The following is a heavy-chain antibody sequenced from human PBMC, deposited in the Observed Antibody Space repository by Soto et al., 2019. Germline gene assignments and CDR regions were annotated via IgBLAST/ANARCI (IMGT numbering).Heavy chain of an antibody. CDR1: GYTFGIYA. J-gene: IGHJ5*02. CDR2: ISYDGSNK. CDR3: AREYSDGWFDP. Sequence: QVQLVESGGGGVQPGRTLRLSCAASGYTFGIYAMHWVRQAPGKGLEWVAVISYDGSNKYYADSVKGRFTISRDNSKNTVYLQMNSLRAEDSAVYYCAREYSDGWFDPWGQGTLVTVSS. V-gene: IGHV3-30-3*01. D-gene: IGHD2-21*01.